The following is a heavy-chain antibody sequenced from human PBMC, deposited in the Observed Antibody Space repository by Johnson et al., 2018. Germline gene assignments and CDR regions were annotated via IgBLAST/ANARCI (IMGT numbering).Heavy chain of an antibody. V-gene: IGHV3-7*01. CDR1: GFTFSSYW. CDR2: IKQDGSEK. Sequence: VQLVQSGGGLVQPGGSLRLSCAASGFTFSSYWMSWVRQAPGKGLEWVANIKQDGSEKYYVDSVKGRFTISRDNAKNSLYLQMNSLGAEDTAVYYCARTYCSGGSCYAPLDSFDIWGQGTMVTVSS. J-gene: IGHJ3*02. D-gene: IGHD2-15*01. CDR3: ARTYCSGGSCYAPLDSFDI.